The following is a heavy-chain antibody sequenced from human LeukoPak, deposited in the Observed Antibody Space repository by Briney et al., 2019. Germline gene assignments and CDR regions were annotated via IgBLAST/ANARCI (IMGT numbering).Heavy chain of an antibody. CDR2: INPNSGGT. D-gene: IGHD3-9*01. J-gene: IGHJ5*02. Sequence: ASVKVSCKASGYTFTGYYMHWVRQAPGQGLEWMGWINPNSGGTNYAQKFQGRVTMTRDTSISTAYMELSRLRSDDTAVYYCARDPLLRYPRFDPWGQGTLVTVSS. V-gene: IGHV1-2*02. CDR3: ARDPLLRYPRFDP. CDR1: GYTFTGYY.